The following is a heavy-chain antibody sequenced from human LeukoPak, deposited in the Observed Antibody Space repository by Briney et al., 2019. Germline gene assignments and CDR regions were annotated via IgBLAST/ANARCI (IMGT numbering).Heavy chain of an antibody. CDR2: ISGHNDNT. D-gene: IGHD6-6*01. J-gene: IGHJ4*02. V-gene: IGHV1-18*01. CDR1: GYTFISYG. CDR3: ARQGYSSSSTADF. Sequence: ASVKVSCKTSGYTFISYGMSWLRQAPGQGFEWLEWISGHNDNTNYAQKIEGRVILTTDRATSTAHMELRSLRPDDTAVYYCARQGYSSSSTADFWGQGTLVTVSS.